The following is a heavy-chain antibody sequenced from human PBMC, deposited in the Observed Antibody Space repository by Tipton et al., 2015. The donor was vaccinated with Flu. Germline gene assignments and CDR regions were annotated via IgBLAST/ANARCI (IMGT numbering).Heavy chain of an antibody. CDR1: GDSVRSSYY. D-gene: IGHD4-11*01. J-gene: IGHJ5*02. Sequence: TLSLTCTVSGDSVRSSYYWAWIRPPPGRGLEWFGNINHNGNTYHNASLRSRVTISVDTSRNHFSLKLSSVTAADTAVYYCARRDFSNYVSDPKNWFDPWGQGTPVTVSS. CDR2: INHNGNT. V-gene: IGHV4-38-2*02. CDR3: ARRDFSNYVSDPKNWFDP.